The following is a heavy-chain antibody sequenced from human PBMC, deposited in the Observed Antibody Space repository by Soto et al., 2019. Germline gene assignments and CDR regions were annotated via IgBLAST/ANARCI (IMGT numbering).Heavy chain of an antibody. Sequence: QVQLQESGPGLVEPSGTLSLTCAVSGTSISNSNWWSWVRQSPGKGLEWIGEIYHSGTTNCNPSLKSRLTISVDKSKNQFLLRLTSVTAADTAVYYCAVPGAGDFDYWGQGTLVTVSS. CDR3: AVPGAGDFDY. J-gene: IGHJ4*02. V-gene: IGHV4-4*02. CDR1: GTSISNSNW. CDR2: IYHSGTT. D-gene: IGHD6-13*01.